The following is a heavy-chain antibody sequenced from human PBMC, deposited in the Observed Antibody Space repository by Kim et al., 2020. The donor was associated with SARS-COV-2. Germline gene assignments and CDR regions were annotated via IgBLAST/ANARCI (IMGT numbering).Heavy chain of an antibody. J-gene: IGHJ5*02. V-gene: IGHV1-18*01. CDR3: ARAAAARNWLDP. Sequence: NYAQKLQDRVTMTTDTSATTAYMELRSLRSDDTAVYYCARAAAARNWLDPWGQGTLVTVSS. D-gene: IGHD6-13*01.